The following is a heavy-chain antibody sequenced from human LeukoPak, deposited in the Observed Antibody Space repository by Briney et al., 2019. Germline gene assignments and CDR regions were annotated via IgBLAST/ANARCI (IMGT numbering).Heavy chain of an antibody. CDR2: ISSSSSTI. V-gene: IGHV3-48*04. Sequence: GGSLRLSCAASGFTFSSYSMNWVRQAPGKGLEWVSYISSSSSTIYYADSVKGRFTISRDNAKNSLYLQMNSLRAEDTAVYYCARDAGLRGYVYFDYWGQGTLVTVSS. CDR1: GFTFSSYS. CDR3: ARDAGLRGYVYFDY. D-gene: IGHD4-17*01. J-gene: IGHJ4*02.